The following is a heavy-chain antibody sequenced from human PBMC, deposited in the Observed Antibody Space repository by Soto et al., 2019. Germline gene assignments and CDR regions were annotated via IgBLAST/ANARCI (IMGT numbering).Heavy chain of an antibody. D-gene: IGHD3-22*01. J-gene: IGHJ4*02. CDR1: GFTFSSYA. CDR3: AKDLDITMIEPKLDFDY. CDR2: ISGSGGST. Sequence: PGGSLRLSCAASGFTFSSYAMSWVRQAPGKGLEWVSAISGSGGSTYYADSVKGRFTISRDNSKNTLYLQMNSLRAEDTAVYYCAKDLDITMIEPKLDFDYWGQGTLVTVSS. V-gene: IGHV3-23*01.